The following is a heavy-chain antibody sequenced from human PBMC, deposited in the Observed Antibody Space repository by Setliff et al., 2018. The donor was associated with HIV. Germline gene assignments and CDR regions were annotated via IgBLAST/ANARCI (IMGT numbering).Heavy chain of an antibody. CDR2: INPNSGDT. V-gene: IGHV1-2*06. Sequence: AASVKVSCKASGYTFTGFYMHWVRQAPGQGLEWMGRINPNSGDTNYAQKFQGRVTMTRDTSISTAYMELSSLRSEDTAVYYCARDPGEGGGGFLDWTIGYYYYMDVWGKGATVTVSS. CDR3: ARDPGEGGGGFLDWTIGYYYYMDV. CDR1: GYTFTGFY. J-gene: IGHJ6*03. D-gene: IGHD3-3*01.